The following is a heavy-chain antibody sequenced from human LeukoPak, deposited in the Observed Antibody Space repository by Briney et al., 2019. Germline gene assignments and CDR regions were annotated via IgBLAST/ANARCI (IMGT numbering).Heavy chain of an antibody. CDR1: GGSVSSGSYY. CDR2: ICYSGST. Sequence: SETLSLTCTVSGGSVSSGSYYWSWIRQPPGKGLEWIGYICYSGSTNYNPSLKSRVTISVDTSKNQFSLKLSSVTAADTAVYYCARYAHRTLFDYWGQGTLVTVSS. V-gene: IGHV4-61*01. J-gene: IGHJ4*02. CDR3: ARYAHRTLFDY.